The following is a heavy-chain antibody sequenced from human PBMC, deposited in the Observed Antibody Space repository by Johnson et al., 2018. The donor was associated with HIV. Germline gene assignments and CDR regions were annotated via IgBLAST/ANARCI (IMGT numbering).Heavy chain of an antibody. V-gene: IGHV3-30-3*01. CDR2: ISYDGSNK. Sequence: QVQLVESGGGVVQPGRSLRLSCAASGFTFSSYAMHWVRQAPGKGLEWVAVISYDGSNKYYADSVKGRFTISRDNSKNTLYLQMNSLRAEDTAVYYCARASNSGYDQAFDIWGQGTMVTVSS. D-gene: IGHD5-12*01. CDR3: ARASNSGYDQAFDI. J-gene: IGHJ3*02. CDR1: GFTFSSYA.